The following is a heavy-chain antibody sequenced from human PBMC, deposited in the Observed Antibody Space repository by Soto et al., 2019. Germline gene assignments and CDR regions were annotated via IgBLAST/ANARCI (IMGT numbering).Heavy chain of an antibody. Sequence: EVQLVESGGGLVKPGRSLRLSCTASGFTFGDYAMSWFRQAPRKGLEWVGFIRSKAYGGTTEYAASVKGRFTISRDDSNSIAYLQMNSLKTEDTAVYYCTRDISTYYYDSSGYPDYWGQGTLVTVSS. CDR1: GFTFGDYA. D-gene: IGHD3-22*01. J-gene: IGHJ4*02. CDR2: IRSKAYGGTT. V-gene: IGHV3-49*05. CDR3: TRDISTYYYDSSGYPDY.